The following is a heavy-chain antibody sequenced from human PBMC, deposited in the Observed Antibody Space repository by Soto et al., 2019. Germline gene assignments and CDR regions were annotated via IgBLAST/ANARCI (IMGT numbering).Heavy chain of an antibody. Sequence: SETLSLTCTVPGGSISSSSYFWGWIRQPPGKGLEWIGSMYYSGGTYYNPSLKSRVTISVDKSKNQFSLKLSSVTAADTAVYYCARHDSSGCSDSWGQGTLVTVSS. CDR1: GGSISSSSYF. CDR2: MYYSGGT. D-gene: IGHD3-22*01. CDR3: ARHDSSGCSDS. V-gene: IGHV4-39*07. J-gene: IGHJ5*01.